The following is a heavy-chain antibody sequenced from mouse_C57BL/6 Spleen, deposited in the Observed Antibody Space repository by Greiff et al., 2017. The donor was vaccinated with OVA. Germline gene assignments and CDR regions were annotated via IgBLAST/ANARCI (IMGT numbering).Heavy chain of an antibody. V-gene: IGHV1-69*01. D-gene: IGHD1-1*01. Sequence: QVQLQQPGAELVMPGASVKLSCKASGYTFTSYWMHWVKQRPGQGLEWIGEIDPSDSYTNYNRKFKGKSTLTVDKSSSTAYMQLSSLTSEDSAVYYCACYGSRPLYYFDYWGQGTTLTVSS. CDR2: IDPSDSYT. CDR1: GYTFTSYW. CDR3: ACYGSRPLYYFDY. J-gene: IGHJ2*01.